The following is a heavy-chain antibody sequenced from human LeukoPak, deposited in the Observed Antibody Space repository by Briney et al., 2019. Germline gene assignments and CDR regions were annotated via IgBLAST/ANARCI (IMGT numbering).Heavy chain of an antibody. CDR3: ARDFDSSGSPAFDI. Sequence: PGGSLRLSCAASGFTFSRYSMNWVRQAPGKGLEWVSSISSSSSYIYYADSVKGRFTISRDNAKNSLYLQMNSLRAEDTAVYYCARDFDSSGSPAFDIWGQGTMVTVSS. J-gene: IGHJ3*02. CDR2: ISSSSSYI. CDR1: GFTFSRYS. V-gene: IGHV3-21*01. D-gene: IGHD3-22*01.